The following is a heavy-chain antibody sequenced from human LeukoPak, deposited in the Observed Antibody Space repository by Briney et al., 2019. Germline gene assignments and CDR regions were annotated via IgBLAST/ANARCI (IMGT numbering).Heavy chain of an antibody. CDR3: ARVVDTHFDY. D-gene: IGHD5-18*01. CDR1: GFTFSSYW. J-gene: IGHJ4*02. Sequence: GGSVRLSCAASGFTFSSYWMHWVRQAPGKGLVWVSRIKSDGSTTTYADSVKGRFTISRDNAKNTLYLQMNSLRAEDTAVYYCARVVDTHFDYWGQGTLVTVSS. V-gene: IGHV3-74*01. CDR2: IKSDGSTT.